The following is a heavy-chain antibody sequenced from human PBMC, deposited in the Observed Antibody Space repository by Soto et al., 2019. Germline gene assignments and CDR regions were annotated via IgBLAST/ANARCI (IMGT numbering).Heavy chain of an antibody. CDR2: IRGTT. J-gene: IGHJ3*02. D-gene: IGHD2-21*01. Sequence: EVQLVESGGGLVQPGGSLRLSCAASGFTFTSYSMNWVRQAPGKGLEWVSYIRGTTHYAASVKGRFTISRDNARSSLYLQMNSLRADDTAVYYCARDDSFAFDIWGQGTMVTVSS. V-gene: IGHV3-48*01. CDR1: GFTFTSYS. CDR3: ARDDSFAFDI.